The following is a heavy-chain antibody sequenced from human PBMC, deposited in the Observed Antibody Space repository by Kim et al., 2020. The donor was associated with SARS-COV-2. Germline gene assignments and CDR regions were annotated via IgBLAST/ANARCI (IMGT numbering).Heavy chain of an antibody. D-gene: IGHD1-26*01. CDR3: AKEMLGTKWVTFDY. V-gene: IGHV3-43*01. Sequence: GGSLRLSCAASGFTFDDYSLHWVRQAPGKALEWVSLINRYGTTTYYADSVQGRFTISRDNMKNSLYLQMNSLGTEDNAFYYCAKEMLGTKWVTFDYWGQGTLVTVSS. CDR2: INRYGTTT. CDR1: GFTFDDYS. J-gene: IGHJ4*02.